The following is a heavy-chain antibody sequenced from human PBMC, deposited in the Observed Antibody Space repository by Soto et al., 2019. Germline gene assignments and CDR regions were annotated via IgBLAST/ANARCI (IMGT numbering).Heavy chain of an antibody. CDR2: VSHSGST. V-gene: IGHV4-59*11. D-gene: IGHD3-16*01. J-gene: IGHJ3*02. Sequence: PLETLSLTCTVSGGSIIIHLWSWILQPPGKGLEWIGYVSHSGSTTHNPSLKSRVTISLDTSKNQVSLQLRSVTAADTAVYYCAREGPLSGDAFDIWGRGTKVTVSS. CDR3: AREGPLSGDAFDI. CDR1: GGSIIIHL.